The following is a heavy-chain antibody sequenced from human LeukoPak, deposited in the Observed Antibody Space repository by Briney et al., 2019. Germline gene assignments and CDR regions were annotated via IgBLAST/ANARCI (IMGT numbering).Heavy chain of an antibody. Sequence: MAGGSLRLSCAASGFTFTSYSMNWVRQAPGKGLEWVSSISSSSSYIYYADSEKGRFTISRDNARNSLYLQMNSLRAEDTAVYYCARTYYDGSGRDYMDVWGKGTTVTVSS. J-gene: IGHJ6*03. CDR2: ISSSSSYI. D-gene: IGHD3-10*01. CDR3: ARTYYDGSGRDYMDV. CDR1: GFTFTSYS. V-gene: IGHV3-21*01.